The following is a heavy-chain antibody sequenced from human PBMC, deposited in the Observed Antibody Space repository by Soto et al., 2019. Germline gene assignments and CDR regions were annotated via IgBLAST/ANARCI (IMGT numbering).Heavy chain of an antibody. J-gene: IGHJ6*02. CDR1: GYTFTSYG. V-gene: IGHV1-18*01. CDR2: IRAYNGNT. CDR3: ARDLPTMDG. Sequence: QVQLVQSGAEAKKPGASVKVSGKASGYTFTSYGISWVRQAPGQGLEWMGWIRAYNGNTNNAQKLQGGVTKTTHTSRSTAYMELRSLRSDDTAVYCCARDLPTMDGWGQGTTVTVSS.